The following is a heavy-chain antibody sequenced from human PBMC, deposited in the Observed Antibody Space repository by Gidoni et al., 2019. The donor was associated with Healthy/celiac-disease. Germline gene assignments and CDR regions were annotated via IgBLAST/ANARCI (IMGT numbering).Heavy chain of an antibody. V-gene: IGHV3-21*01. D-gene: IGHD1-26*01. CDR3: ASELDGIEKGRP. CDR1: GFTFSSYS. Sequence: EVQLVESGGGLVKPGGSLRLSCAASGFTFSSYSMNWVRQAPGKGLEWVSSISSSSSYIYYADSVKGRFTISRDNAKNSLYLQMNSLRAEDTAVYYCASELDGIEKGRPWGQGTLVTVSS. J-gene: IGHJ5*02. CDR2: ISSSSSYI.